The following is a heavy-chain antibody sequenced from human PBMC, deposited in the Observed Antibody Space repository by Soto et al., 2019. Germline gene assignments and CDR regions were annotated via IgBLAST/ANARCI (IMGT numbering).Heavy chain of an antibody. Sequence: QITLNESGPTVVKPAETLTLTCTFSGFSLTTSGVGVGWIRQSPGKAPEGLALMYWDDDKRYSAALKSRITTTKDTAKNQVVLTMASVDPADTAIYYCAHRILRTVFGLVTTTAIYFDFWGQGTPVVVSS. J-gene: IGHJ4*02. CDR3: AHRILRTVFGLVTTTAIYFDF. V-gene: IGHV2-5*02. CDR2: MYWDDDK. D-gene: IGHD3-3*01. CDR1: GFSLTTSGVG.